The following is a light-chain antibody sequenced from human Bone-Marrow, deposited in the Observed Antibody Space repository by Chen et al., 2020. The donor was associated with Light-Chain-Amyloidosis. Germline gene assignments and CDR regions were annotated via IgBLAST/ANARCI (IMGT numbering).Light chain of an antibody. J-gene: IGLJ3*02. CDR2: VDD. CDR3: QSYQGSSQGV. V-gene: IGLV6-57*01. CDR1: SGSIATNY. Sequence: NFMLTQPHSVSESPGKTVIISCTRSSGSIATNYVQWYQQRPGSSPPTVIYVDDQRPSGVPDRFSGSIDRSSSSAALTISRLQPEDEADYYCQSYQGSSQGVFGGGTKLTVL.